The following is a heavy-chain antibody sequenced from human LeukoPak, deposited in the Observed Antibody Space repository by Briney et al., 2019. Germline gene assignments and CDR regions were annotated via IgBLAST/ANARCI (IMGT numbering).Heavy chain of an antibody. Sequence: GGSLRLSCAASGFTFRDYYMSWIRQAPGKGLEWVSYISSSGNNIYYADSVKGRFTISRDNAKNSLYLQMNSLRAEDTAVYSCARDPTPYYYDSSGYYLAEVYLDYWGQGTLVTVPS. D-gene: IGHD3-22*01. J-gene: IGHJ4*02. CDR2: ISSSGNNI. CDR3: ARDPTPYYYDSSGYYLAEVYLDY. CDR1: GFTFRDYY. V-gene: IGHV3-11*01.